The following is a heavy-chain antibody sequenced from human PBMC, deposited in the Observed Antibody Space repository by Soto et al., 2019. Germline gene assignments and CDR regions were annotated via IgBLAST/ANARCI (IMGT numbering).Heavy chain of an antibody. Sequence: SETLSLTCIVSGGSLTSSSFYWGWIRQPPGKGLSWIGNIYYSGTTDYNPSLKSRVSVSTDTSRNQLSLTLSSVTAADTAVYYCVRSYGNAFDIWGPGTLVTVSS. CDR2: IYYSGTT. J-gene: IGHJ3*02. CDR1: GGSLTSSSFY. D-gene: IGHD3-10*01. V-gene: IGHV4-39*01. CDR3: VRSYGNAFDI.